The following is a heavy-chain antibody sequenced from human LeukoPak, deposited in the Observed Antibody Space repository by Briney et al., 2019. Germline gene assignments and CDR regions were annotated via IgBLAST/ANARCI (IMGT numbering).Heavy chain of an antibody. J-gene: IGHJ6*03. D-gene: IGHD2-8*01. CDR2: ISYDGSNK. V-gene: IGHV3-30*04. CDR3: ANGYCTNGVCYPYYYYYMDV. Sequence: GGSLRLSCAASGFTFSSYAMHWVRQAPGKGLEWVAVISYDGSNKYYADSVKGRFTISRDNSKNTLYLQMNSLRAEDTAVYYCANGYCTNGVCYPYYYYYMDVWGKGTTVTVSS. CDR1: GFTFSSYA.